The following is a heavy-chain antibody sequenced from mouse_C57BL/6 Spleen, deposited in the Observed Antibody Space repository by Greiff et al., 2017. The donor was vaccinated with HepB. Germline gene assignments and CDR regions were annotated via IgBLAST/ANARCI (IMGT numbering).Heavy chain of an antibody. J-gene: IGHJ1*03. CDR3: TTGWLLRDWYFDV. D-gene: IGHD2-3*01. CDR1: GFNIKDYY. CDR2: IDPEDGDT. Sequence: EVQLQQSGAELVRPGASVKLSCTASGFNIKDYYMHWVKQRPEQGLEWIGRIDPEDGDTEYAPKFQGKATMTADTSSNTAYLQLSSLTSEDTAVYYCTTGWLLRDWYFDVWGTGTTVTVSS. V-gene: IGHV14-1*01.